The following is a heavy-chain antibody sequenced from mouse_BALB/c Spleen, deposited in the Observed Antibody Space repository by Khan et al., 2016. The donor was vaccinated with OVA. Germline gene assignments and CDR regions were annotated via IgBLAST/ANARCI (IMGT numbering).Heavy chain of an antibody. J-gene: IGHJ4*01. Sequence: QVQLKESGPGLVAPSQSLSITCTISGFSLTNYGVHWVRQPPGKGLEWLVVIWSDGSTTYNSALKSRLSISKDNSKSQVFLKMNSLPTDDTAMYYCARQPYYHYYVIDYWGQGTSVPVSS. CDR1: GFSLTNYG. CDR3: ARQPYYHYYVIDY. V-gene: IGHV2-6-1*01. D-gene: IGHD2-10*01. CDR2: IWSDGST.